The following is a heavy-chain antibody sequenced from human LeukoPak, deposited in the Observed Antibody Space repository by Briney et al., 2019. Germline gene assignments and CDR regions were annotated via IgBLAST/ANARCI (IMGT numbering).Heavy chain of an antibody. V-gene: IGHV3-33*01. Sequence: GGSLTLPCTASVFIFSSYGVHWLRQAPGKGLEWVAVIWYDGSNKYYADSVKGRFTISRDNSKNTLYLQMSSLRAEDTAVYYCARDRGSSTSFGASLAHYWGQGTLVTVSS. CDR3: ARDRGSSTSFGASLAHY. CDR2: IWYDGSNK. J-gene: IGHJ4*02. D-gene: IGHD2-2*01. CDR1: VFIFSSYG.